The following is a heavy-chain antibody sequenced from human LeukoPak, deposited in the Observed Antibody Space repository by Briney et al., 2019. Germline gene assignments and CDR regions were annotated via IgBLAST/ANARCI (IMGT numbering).Heavy chain of an antibody. D-gene: IGHD6-19*01. Sequence: PGRSLRLSCAASGFTFTNYGMHWVRQAPGKGLEWVAVISYDGSKKYYADSVKGRFTMSRDNSKNTLYLQMNSLRAEDTAVYYCVKASVAMDVRGQGTTVTVSS. CDR2: ISYDGSKK. V-gene: IGHV3-30*03. CDR1: GFTFTNYG. J-gene: IGHJ6*02. CDR3: VKASVAMDV.